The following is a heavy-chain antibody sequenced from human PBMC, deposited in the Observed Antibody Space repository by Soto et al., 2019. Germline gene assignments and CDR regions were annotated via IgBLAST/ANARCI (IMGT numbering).Heavy chain of an antibody. D-gene: IGHD3-10*01. V-gene: IGHV1-69*02. J-gene: IGHJ4*02. CDR2: IIPMLRMA. Sequence: QVQLVQSGAEVKKPGSSVKVSCTASGGTFSSYTISWVRQVPGQGLEWMGRIIPMLRMANFAQNFQGRVRXTXDXATSTAYMELSSLRSEDTAVYYCAHNYGSGSTRFDYWGQGTLVTVSS. CDR3: AHNYGSGSTRFDY. CDR1: GGTFSSYT.